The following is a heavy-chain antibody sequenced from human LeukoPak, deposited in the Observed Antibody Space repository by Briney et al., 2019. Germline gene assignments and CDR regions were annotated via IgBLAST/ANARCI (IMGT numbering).Heavy chain of an antibody. J-gene: IGHJ4*02. CDR2: IKKDGSEK. CDR1: GFTFSSHR. CDR3: ARDLSGVTGYTYGRGIDY. D-gene: IGHD5-18*01. Sequence: GGSLRLSCAASGFTFSSHRMSWVRQAPGKGLEWVANIKKDGSEKYYVDSVKSRFTISRDNAKTSLYLQMNSLRAEDTAVYYCARDLSGVTGYTYGRGIDYWGQGTLVTVSS. V-gene: IGHV3-7*01.